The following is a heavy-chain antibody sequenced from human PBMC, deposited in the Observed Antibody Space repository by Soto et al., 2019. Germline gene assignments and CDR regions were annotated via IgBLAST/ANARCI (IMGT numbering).Heavy chain of an antibody. CDR2: IYPNDYDT. J-gene: IGHJ5*02. V-gene: IGHV5-51*01. D-gene: IGHD3-10*01. CDR1: GYRFNTHW. Sequence: EVQLVQSGAEVKKPGESLRISCKGSGYRFNTHWIAWVRQMPGKGLEWMGVIYPNDYDTRYSPSFQGQVTISADKSLTTAYLQWSSLKASDSAIYYCARLRGDGAALRGLWFDPWGQGTLVTVSS. CDR3: ARLRGDGAALRGLWFDP.